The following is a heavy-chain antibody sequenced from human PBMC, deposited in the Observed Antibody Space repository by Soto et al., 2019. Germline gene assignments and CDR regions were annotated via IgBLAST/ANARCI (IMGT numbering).Heavy chain of an antibody. D-gene: IGHD6-19*01. CDR2: INPSGGRT. CDR3: ARDLSSYSSGWYDL. Sequence: QVQLVQSGAEVKKPGPSVKVSCKASGYTFTNYYMHWVRQAPGQGLEWMGIINPSGGRTNYAQKFQGRVTMTRDTSTSTVYLELSTLRSEDTAVYYCARDLSSYSSGWYDLWGRGTLVTVSS. V-gene: IGHV1-46*01. J-gene: IGHJ2*01. CDR1: GYTFTNYY.